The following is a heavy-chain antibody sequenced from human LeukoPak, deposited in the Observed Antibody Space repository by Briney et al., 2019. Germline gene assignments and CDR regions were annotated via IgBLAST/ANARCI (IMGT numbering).Heavy chain of an antibody. CDR2: IKQDGSEK. V-gene: IGHV3-7*01. J-gene: IGHJ4*02. Sequence: GGSLRLSCAASGFTFSSYWMSWVRQAPGKGLEWVANIKQDGSEKYYVDSVKGRFTIPRDNAKNSLYLQMNRLRAEDTAVYYCAREGSQSASGTYPGNDWGQGTLVTVSS. CDR3: AREGSQSASGTYPGND. D-gene: IGHD1-26*01. CDR1: GFTFSSYW.